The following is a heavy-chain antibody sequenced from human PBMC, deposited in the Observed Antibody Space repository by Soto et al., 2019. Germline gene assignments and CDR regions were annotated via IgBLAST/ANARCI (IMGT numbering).Heavy chain of an antibody. CDR2: IIPIFGTA. V-gene: IGHV1-69*12. J-gene: IGHJ6*02. CDR1: GGTFSSYA. D-gene: IGHD3-3*01. CDR3: ARGDSIFGVVNGNPVDV. Sequence: QVQLVQSGAEVKKPGSSVKVSCKASGGTFSSYAISWVRQAPGQGLEWMGGIIPIFGTANYAQKFQGRVTITADESTSTAYMELSSLRSEDTAVYYCARGDSIFGVVNGNPVDVWGQGTTVTVSS.